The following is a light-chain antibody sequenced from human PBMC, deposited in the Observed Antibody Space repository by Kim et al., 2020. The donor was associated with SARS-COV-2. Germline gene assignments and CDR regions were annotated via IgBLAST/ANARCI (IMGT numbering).Light chain of an antibody. CDR2: KAS. CDR3: QQYNSKSPRT. Sequence: FVGDRVTITCRARQSVSGWLAWYQQKPGKAPKLLIYKASSLESGVPSRFSGGGSGTEFTLTISSLQPDDFATYYCQQYNSKSPRTFGQGTKVDIK. J-gene: IGKJ1*01. CDR1: QSVSGW. V-gene: IGKV1-5*03.